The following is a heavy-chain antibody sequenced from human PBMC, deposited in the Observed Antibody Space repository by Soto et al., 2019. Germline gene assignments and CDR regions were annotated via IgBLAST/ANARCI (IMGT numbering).Heavy chain of an antibody. J-gene: IGHJ5*02. CDR3: ARSIQEDLGMAGPKDIWFDP. CDR2: IIPILDVA. CDR1: GGTFRTYT. Sequence: QVQLVQSGAEVKRPGSSVKVSCQTSGGTFRTYTINWVRQAPGQGLEWMGRIIPILDVANYAQKFQGRVTITAEKSPSTAHMELRSLRSEDTAVYYCARSIQEDLGMAGPKDIWFDPWGQGTLVPVPS. D-gene: IGHD6-19*01. V-gene: IGHV1-69*02.